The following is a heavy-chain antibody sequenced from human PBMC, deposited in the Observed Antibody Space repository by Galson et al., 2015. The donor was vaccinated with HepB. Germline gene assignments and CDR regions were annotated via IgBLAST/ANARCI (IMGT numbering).Heavy chain of an antibody. CDR3: ARDYRSYYDFWSGYYVYYYYGMDV. CDR2: ISAYNGNT. Sequence: SVKVSCKASGYTFTSYGISWVRQAPGQGLEWMGWISAYNGNTNYAQKLQGRVTMTTDTSTSTAYMELRSLRSDDTAVYYCARDYRSYYDFWSGYYVYYYYGMDVWGQGTTVTVSS. D-gene: IGHD3-3*01. V-gene: IGHV1-18*04. J-gene: IGHJ6*02. CDR1: GYTFTSYG.